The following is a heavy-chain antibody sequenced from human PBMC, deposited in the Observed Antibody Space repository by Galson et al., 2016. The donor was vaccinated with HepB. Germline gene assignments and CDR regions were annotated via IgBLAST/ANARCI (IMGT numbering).Heavy chain of an antibody. Sequence: TLSLTCTVSGGSVTSAGHSWTWIRQRPGKALEWLGGIHHSGTTYNNPSLKSRVTLSVDTSESQFFLGLGSVTAADTAVYYCARASEWWGGAADYWGQGTLVTVSS. J-gene: IGHJ4*02. V-gene: IGHV4-30-2*01. CDR1: GGSVTSAGHS. CDR3: ARASEWWGGAADY. CDR2: IHHSGTT. D-gene: IGHD2-15*01.